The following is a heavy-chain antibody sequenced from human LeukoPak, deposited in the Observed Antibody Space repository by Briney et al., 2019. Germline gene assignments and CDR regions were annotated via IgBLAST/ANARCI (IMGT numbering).Heavy chain of an antibody. Sequence: GGSLRLSCAASGFTFSSYSMNWVRQAPGKGLEGVSSISSSGSYKYYADSVKGRFTISRDNAKNSLYLQMNSLRAEDTAVYYCARENTYYDFWSGQYDAFDIWGQGTMVTVSS. V-gene: IGHV3-21*01. D-gene: IGHD3-3*01. J-gene: IGHJ3*02. CDR2: ISSSGSYK. CDR3: ARENTYYDFWSGQYDAFDI. CDR1: GFTFSSYS.